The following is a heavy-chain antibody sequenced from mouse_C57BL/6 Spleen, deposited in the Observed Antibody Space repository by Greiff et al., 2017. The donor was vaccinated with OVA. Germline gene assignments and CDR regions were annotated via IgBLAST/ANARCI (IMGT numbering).Heavy chain of an antibody. CDR3: AKSVYYDYDGGYAMDY. CDR1: GYTFTDYN. Sequence: EVQVVESGPELVKPGASVKMSCKASGYTFTDYNMHWVKQSHGKSLEWIGYINPNNGGTSYNQKFKGKATLTLNKSSSTAYMELRSLTSEDSAVYYCAKSVYYDYDGGYAMDYWGQGTSVTVSS. J-gene: IGHJ4*01. V-gene: IGHV1-22*01. D-gene: IGHD2-4*01. CDR2: INPNNGGT.